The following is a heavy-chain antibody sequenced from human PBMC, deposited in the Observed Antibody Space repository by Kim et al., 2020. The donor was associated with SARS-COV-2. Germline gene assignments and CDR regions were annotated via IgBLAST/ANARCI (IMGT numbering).Heavy chain of an antibody. CDR1: VGSFSGYH. CDR3: ARGRAGVVPSPILGIGPHYDYYAMDV. Sequence: SETLSLTCDVYVGSFSGYHWSWIRQPPGKGLEWIGEINHSGATNYNPSLKSRVAISVDTSKNQFSPKLNSVTAADTAVYFCARGRAGVVPSPILGIGPHYDYYAMDVWGQGTTVTVSS. J-gene: IGHJ6*02. V-gene: IGHV4-34*01. CDR2: INHSGAT. D-gene: IGHD3-3*01.